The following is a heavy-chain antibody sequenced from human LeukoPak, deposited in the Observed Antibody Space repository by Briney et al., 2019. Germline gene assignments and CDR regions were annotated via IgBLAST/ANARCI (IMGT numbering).Heavy chain of an antibody. V-gene: IGHV1-2*02. Sequence: GASVKASCKAFGYTFTDYYMHWVRQAPGQGLEWMGWINPNSGGTNYAQKFQGRVTMTRDTSISTAYMELSRLRSDDTAVYYCARDIGLYCSSTSCQNWFDPWGQGTLVTVSS. D-gene: IGHD2-2*01. CDR3: ARDIGLYCSSTSCQNWFDP. CDR1: GYTFTDYY. J-gene: IGHJ5*02. CDR2: INPNSGGT.